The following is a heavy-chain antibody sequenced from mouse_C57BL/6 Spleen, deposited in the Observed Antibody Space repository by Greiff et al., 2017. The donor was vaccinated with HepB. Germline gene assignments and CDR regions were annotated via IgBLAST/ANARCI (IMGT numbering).Heavy chain of an antibody. D-gene: IGHD2-5*01. CDR2: ISYDGSN. CDR1: GYSITSGYY. CDR3: ASLLYYSNLFDY. Sequence: EVQLQQSGPGLVKPSQSLSLTCSVTGYSITSGYYWNWIRQFPGNKLEWMGYISYDGSNNYNPSLKNRISITRDTSKNQFFLKLNSVTTEDTATYYCASLLYYSNLFDYWGQGTTLTVSS. J-gene: IGHJ2*01. V-gene: IGHV3-6*01.